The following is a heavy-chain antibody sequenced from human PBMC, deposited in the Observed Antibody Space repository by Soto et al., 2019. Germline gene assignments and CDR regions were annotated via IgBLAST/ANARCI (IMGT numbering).Heavy chain of an antibody. J-gene: IGHJ5*02. V-gene: IGHV4-4*07. CDR1: GGAISTYY. D-gene: IGHD3-3*01. CDR2: IYSSGST. CDR3: ARGQRFSDWFDP. Sequence: PSETLSLTCTVSGGAISTYYWTWIRQPAGKGLEWIGRIYSSGSTKYNPSLQSRVTMSLDTSNNQFSLRLTSATAADTAVYYCARGQRFSDWFDPWGQGTLVTVSS.